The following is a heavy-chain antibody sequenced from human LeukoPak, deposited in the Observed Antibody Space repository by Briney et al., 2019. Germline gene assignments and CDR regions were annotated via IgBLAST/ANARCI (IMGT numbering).Heavy chain of an antibody. CDR3: ARDPYYYGSGSYYMEGFGVDY. CDR1: GGTFSSYA. D-gene: IGHD3-10*01. J-gene: IGHJ4*02. Sequence: ASVKVSCKASGGTFSSYAISWVRQAPGQGLEWMGGIIPIFGTANYAQKFQGRVTMTRDTSISTAYMELSRLRSDDTAVYYCARDPYYYGSGSYYMEGFGVDYWGQGTLVTVSS. CDR2: IIPIFGTA. V-gene: IGHV1-69*05.